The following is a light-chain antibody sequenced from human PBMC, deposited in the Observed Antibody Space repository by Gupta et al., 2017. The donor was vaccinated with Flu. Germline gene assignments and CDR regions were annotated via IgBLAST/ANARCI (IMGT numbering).Light chain of an antibody. V-gene: IGLV2-11*01. Sequence: QSALTQPRSVSGSPGQSVTISCTGTNSDIGDYDYVSWFQQHPGKAPKLLSYDVTKRSSGVPARFSGSKSGNTDSLTISGLQADDEADYHCCSFAGSYTVVFGGGTKLTVL. CDR1: NSDIGDYDY. CDR3: CSFAGSYTVV. CDR2: DVT. J-gene: IGLJ2*01.